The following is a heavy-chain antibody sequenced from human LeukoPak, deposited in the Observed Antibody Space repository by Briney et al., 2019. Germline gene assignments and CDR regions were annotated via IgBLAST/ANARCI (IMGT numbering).Heavy chain of an antibody. CDR1: GGSIGSGGYY. CDR2: IYYSGST. Sequence: PSQTLSLTCTVSGGSIGSGGYYWSWIRQHPGKGLEWIGYIYYSGSTYYNPSLKSRVTISVDTSKNQFSLKLSSVTAADTAVYYCASLRYFDWLFWGNNCYGPWGQGTLVNVSS. V-gene: IGHV4-31*03. J-gene: IGHJ5*02. CDR3: ASLRYFDWLFWGNNCYGP. D-gene: IGHD3-9*01.